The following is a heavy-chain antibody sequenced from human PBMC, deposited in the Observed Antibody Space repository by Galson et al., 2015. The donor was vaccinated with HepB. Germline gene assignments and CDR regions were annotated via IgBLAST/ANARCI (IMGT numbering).Heavy chain of an antibody. Sequence: SLRLSCAASGFTFSSYGMHWVRQAPGKGLEWVAVISYDGSNKYYADSVKGRFTISRDNSKNTLYLQMNSLRAEDTAVYYCAKDPSSWHRFLGMDVWGQGTTVTVSS. CDR1: GFTFSSYG. CDR2: ISYDGSNK. V-gene: IGHV3-30*18. D-gene: IGHD6-13*01. CDR3: AKDPSSWHRFLGMDV. J-gene: IGHJ6*02.